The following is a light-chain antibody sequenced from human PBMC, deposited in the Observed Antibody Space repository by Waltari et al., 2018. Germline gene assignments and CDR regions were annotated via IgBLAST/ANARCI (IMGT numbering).Light chain of an antibody. Sequence: DVQMTQSPSTLSASVGDRVTITCRASQNIRDFLAWYQHRPGNAPSLLIFRASTLQTGVPARFSGSGSGTEFTLTISSLQPDDFATYFCQQYNGYFTWTFGEGTKVEIK. CDR2: RAS. CDR3: QQYNGYFTWT. CDR1: QNIRDF. V-gene: IGKV1-5*01. J-gene: IGKJ1*01.